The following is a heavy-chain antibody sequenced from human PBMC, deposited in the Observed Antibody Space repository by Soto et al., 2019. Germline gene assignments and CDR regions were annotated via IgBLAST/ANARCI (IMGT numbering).Heavy chain of an antibody. J-gene: IGHJ3*02. Sequence: QVQLVQSGAEVKKPGSSVKVSCKASGGTFSSYTISWVRQAPGQGLEWMGRIIPILGIANYAQKFQGRVTIXXDXSXSTAYMELSSLRSEDTAVNYCARARYRYGYADAFDIWGQGTMVTVSS. CDR3: ARARYRYGYADAFDI. CDR2: IIPILGIA. CDR1: GGTFSSYT. V-gene: IGHV1-69*02. D-gene: IGHD5-18*01.